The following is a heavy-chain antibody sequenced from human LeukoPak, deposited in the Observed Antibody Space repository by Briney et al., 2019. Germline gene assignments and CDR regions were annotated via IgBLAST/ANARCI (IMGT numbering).Heavy chain of an antibody. J-gene: IGHJ5*02. D-gene: IGHD3-3*01. CDR3: AKDLRDFWSGFWFDP. V-gene: IGHV3-23*01. CDR1: GFTFSSYA. CDR2: ISGSVGST. Sequence: GGSLRLSWAASGFTFSSYAMSSVRQAPGKGLEWVSAISGSVGSTYYADSVKGRFTISRDNSKNTLYLQMNSLRAEDTAVYYCAKDLRDFWSGFWFDPWGQGTLVTVSS.